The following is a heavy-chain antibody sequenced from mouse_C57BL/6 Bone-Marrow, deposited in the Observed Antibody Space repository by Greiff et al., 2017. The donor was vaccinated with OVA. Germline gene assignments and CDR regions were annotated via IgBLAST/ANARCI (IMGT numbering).Heavy chain of an antibody. CDR3: AIERIPITTGPCYAMDY. D-gene: IGHD1-1*01. V-gene: IGHV1-74*01. Sequence: VQLQQPGAELVKPGASVKVSCKASGYTFPSYWMHWVKQRPGQGLEWIGRIHPSDSVPNYNQKFKGKATLTVDKSSSTAYMQLSSLTSEDSAVYYCAIERIPITTGPCYAMDYWGQGTSVTVSS. CDR2: IHPSDSVP. J-gene: IGHJ4*01. CDR1: GYTFPSYW.